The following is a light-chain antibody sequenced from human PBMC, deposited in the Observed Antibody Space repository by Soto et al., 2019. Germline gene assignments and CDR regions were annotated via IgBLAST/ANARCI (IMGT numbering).Light chain of an antibody. J-gene: IGLJ1*01. CDR3: AAWDDSLMGV. Sequence: QSVLTQPPSASGTPGQRVTISCSGSSSNIGSNTVNWYQQLPGTAPKLLIYSNNQRPSGVPDRFSGSKSGTSASLAISGLQSEDEADYYCAAWDDSLMGVFATGTKVTVL. V-gene: IGLV1-44*01. CDR1: SSNIGSNT. CDR2: SNN.